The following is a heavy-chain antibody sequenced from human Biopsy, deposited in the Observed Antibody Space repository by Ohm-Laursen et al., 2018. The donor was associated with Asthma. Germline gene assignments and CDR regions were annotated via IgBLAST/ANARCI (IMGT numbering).Heavy chain of an antibody. CDR3: ARRSRESVSSPWYFDL. V-gene: IGHV3-11*06. J-gene: IGHJ2*01. CDR1: GFTFSDYY. Sequence: SLRLSCAASGFTFSDYYISWVRQAPGKGLEWVSYISDDGTYTAYADSVKGRFTISRDNAKNPLFLQVHGLRAEDTAVYFCARRSRESVSSPWYFDLWGRGTLVTVSS. D-gene: IGHD6-6*01. CDR2: ISDDGTYT.